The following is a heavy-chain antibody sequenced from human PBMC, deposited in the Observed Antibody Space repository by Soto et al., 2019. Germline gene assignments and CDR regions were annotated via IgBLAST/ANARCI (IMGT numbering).Heavy chain of an antibody. CDR1: GFTFSSYA. D-gene: IGHD6-13*01. J-gene: IGHJ4*02. V-gene: IGHV3-30-3*01. CDR2: ISYDGSNK. Sequence: PGGSLRLSCAASGFTFSSYAMHWVRQAPGKGLEWVAVISYDGSNKYYGDSVKVRFTISRDNSKNTLYLQMNSQRAEDTAVYYCARRTDLSGWYYFDYWGQGTLVTVSS. CDR3: ARRTDLSGWYYFDY.